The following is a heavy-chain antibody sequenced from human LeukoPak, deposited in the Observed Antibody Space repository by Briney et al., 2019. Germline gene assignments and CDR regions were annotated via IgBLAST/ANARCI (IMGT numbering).Heavy chain of an antibody. D-gene: IGHD2-2*01. CDR2: ISYDGSNK. CDR3: AKQGSCSSTSCYHRLDFFGS. CDR1: GFTFSSYG. V-gene: IGHV3-30*18. J-gene: IGHJ4*02. Sequence: GGSLRLSCAASGFTFSSYGMLWVRPAPGKGLEWVAVISYDGSNKYYADSVKGRFTISRDTSKNTLYLQMNSLRAEDTAVYYCAKQGSCSSTSCYHRLDFFGSWGQGTLVNVSS.